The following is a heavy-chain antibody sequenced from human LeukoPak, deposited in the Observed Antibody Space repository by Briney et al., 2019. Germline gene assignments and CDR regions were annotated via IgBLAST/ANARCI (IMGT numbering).Heavy chain of an antibody. CDR2: IIPIFGTA. CDR1: GGTFSSYA. J-gene: IGHJ5*02. V-gene: IGHV1-69*05. D-gene: IGHD3-22*01. Sequence: GASVKVSCKASGGTFSSYAISWVRQAPGQGLEWMGRIIPIFGTANYAQKFQGRVTITTDESTSTAYMELSSLRSEDTAVYYCARDTGRGLSSGYYYGGANWFDPWGQGTLVTVSS. CDR3: ARDTGRGLSSGYYYGGANWFDP.